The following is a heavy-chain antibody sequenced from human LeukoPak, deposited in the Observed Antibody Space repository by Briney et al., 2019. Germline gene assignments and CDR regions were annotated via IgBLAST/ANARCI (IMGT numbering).Heavy chain of an antibody. J-gene: IGHJ4*02. V-gene: IGHV4-39*07. CDR2: INHSGST. CDR3: ARGPGDTAMVRRDFDY. Sequence: SETLSLTCTVSGGSISSGGSYWSWIRQPPGKGLEWIGEINHSGSTNYNPSLKSRVTISVDTSKNQFSLKLSSVTAADTAVYYCARGPGDTAMVRRDFDYWGQGTLVTVSS. D-gene: IGHD5-18*01. CDR1: GGSISSGGSY.